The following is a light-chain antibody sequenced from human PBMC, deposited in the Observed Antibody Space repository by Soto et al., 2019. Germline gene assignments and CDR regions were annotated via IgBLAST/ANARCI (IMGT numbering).Light chain of an antibody. J-gene: IGKJ3*01. CDR1: QDIENY. CDR3: QNCKSAVFT. V-gene: IGKV1-27*01. Sequence: DIQLTQSPSSLSASVGDRVTITCRASQDIENYLARYQQRPGKVPKLLIYGATTLQPGVPSRFSGSGSGTDFSLTISSLQPEDVATYYCQNCKSAVFTFGPGTKVDTK. CDR2: GAT.